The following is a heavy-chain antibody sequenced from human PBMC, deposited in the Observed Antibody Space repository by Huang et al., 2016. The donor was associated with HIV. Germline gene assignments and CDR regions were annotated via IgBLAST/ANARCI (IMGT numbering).Heavy chain of an antibody. J-gene: IGHJ3*02. D-gene: IGHD6-19*01. CDR2: INTNTGNP. CDR1: GYTFSNYA. V-gene: IGHV7-4-1*02. CDR3: ARDHQWLVYWGPPSDTFDI. Sequence: QVQLVQSGSELKKPGASVKVSCKASGYTFSNYAMNLVRQAPGQGLEWMGWINTNTGNPTYAQGFTGRFVFSLDTAVSTAYLQISSLKAEDTAVYYCARDHQWLVYWGPPSDTFDIWGQGTMVTVSS.